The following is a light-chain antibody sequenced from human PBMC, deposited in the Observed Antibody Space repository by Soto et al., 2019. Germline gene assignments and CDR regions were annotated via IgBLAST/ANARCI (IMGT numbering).Light chain of an antibody. CDR3: QSYDSSLNYV. CDR1: SSNIGAGYD. CDR2: GNS. V-gene: IGLV1-40*01. Sequence: QSVLTQPPSVSGAPGQRVTISCTGSSSNIGAGYDVYWYQQLPGTAPKLLIYGNSNGPSGVPDRVSDSKSGTSASLAITRLQAEDEADYYCQSYDSSLNYVFGTGTKVTVL. J-gene: IGLJ1*01.